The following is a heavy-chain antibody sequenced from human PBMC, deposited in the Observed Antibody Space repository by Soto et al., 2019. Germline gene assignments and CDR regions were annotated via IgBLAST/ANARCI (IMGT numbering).Heavy chain of an antibody. Sequence: ASVKVSCKASGYTFTSYYMHWVRQAPGQGLEWMGIINPSGGSTSYAQKFQGRVTMTRDTSTSTVYMELSSLRSEDTAVYYCARDLQTTIAAADYYFDYWGQGTLVTVSS. J-gene: IGHJ4*02. D-gene: IGHD6-13*01. V-gene: IGHV1-46*01. CDR2: INPSGGST. CDR3: ARDLQTTIAAADYYFDY. CDR1: GYTFTSYY.